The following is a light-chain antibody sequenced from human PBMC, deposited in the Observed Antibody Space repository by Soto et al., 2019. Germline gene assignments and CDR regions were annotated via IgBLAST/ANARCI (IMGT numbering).Light chain of an antibody. CDR1: QSISND. CDR2: AAS. CDR3: QQSYSTPPYT. V-gene: IGKV1-39*01. Sequence: DIQMTQSPSSLSASVGDTVTITCRASQSISNDLYWYQQKPGKAPKLLIYAASTLQGGVPSRFSGSGSGTDFTLTISSLQPEDFATYYWQQSYSTPPYTFGQGTRLEIK. J-gene: IGKJ2*01.